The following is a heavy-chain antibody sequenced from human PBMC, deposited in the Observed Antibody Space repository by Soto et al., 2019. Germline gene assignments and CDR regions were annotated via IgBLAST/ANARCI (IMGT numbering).Heavy chain of an antibody. CDR3: ARQDCGDYSGAFDI. CDR1: GFTFSSYG. D-gene: IGHD4-17*01. V-gene: IGHV3-33*01. Sequence: QVQLVESGGGVVQPGRSLRLSCAASGFTFSSYGMHWVRQAPGKGLEWVAVIWYDGSNKYYADSVKGRFTISRDNSKNTLYLQMNSLRAEDTAVYYCARQDCGDYSGAFDIWGQGTMVTVSS. CDR2: IWYDGSNK. J-gene: IGHJ3*02.